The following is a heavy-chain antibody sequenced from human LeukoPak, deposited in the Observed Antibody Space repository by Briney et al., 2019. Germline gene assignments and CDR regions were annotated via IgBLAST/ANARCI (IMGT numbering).Heavy chain of an antibody. CDR1: GFTFSSYG. V-gene: IGHV3-30*18. Sequence: HAGGSLRLSCAASGFTFSSYGMHWVRQAPGKGLEWVAVISYDGSNKYYADSVKGRFTISRDNSKNTLYLQMNSLRAEDTAVYYCAKGGAYYYDSSAYYRDWGQGTLVTVSS. CDR2: ISYDGSNK. J-gene: IGHJ4*02. D-gene: IGHD3-22*01. CDR3: AKGGAYYYDSSAYYRD.